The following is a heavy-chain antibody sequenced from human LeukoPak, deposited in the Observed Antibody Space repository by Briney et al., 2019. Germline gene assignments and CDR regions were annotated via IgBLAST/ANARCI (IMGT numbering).Heavy chain of an antibody. CDR3: ASSQSYYDFWSGYLIFDP. J-gene: IGHJ5*02. Sequence: SETLSLTCTVSGGSISSSSYYWGWIRQPPGKGLEWIGSIYYSGSTYYNPSLKSRVTISVDTSKNQFSLKLSSVTAADTAVYYCASSQSYYDFWSGYLIFDPWGQGTLVTVSS. CDR2: IYYSGST. CDR1: GGSISSSSYY. D-gene: IGHD3-3*01. V-gene: IGHV4-39*07.